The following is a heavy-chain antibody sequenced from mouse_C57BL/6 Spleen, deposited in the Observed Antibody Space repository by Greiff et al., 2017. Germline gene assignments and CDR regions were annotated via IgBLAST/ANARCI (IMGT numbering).Heavy chain of an antibody. D-gene: IGHD5-1*01. CDR1: GFTFSDYY. Sequence: DVMLVESGGGLVQPGGSLKLSCAASGFTFSDYYMYWVRQTPEKRLEWVAYISNGGGSTYYPDTVKGRFTISRDNAKNTLYLQMSRLKSEDTAMYYCARQYLNSYYFDYWGQGTTLTVSS. J-gene: IGHJ2*01. CDR3: ARQYLNSYYFDY. CDR2: ISNGGGST. V-gene: IGHV5-12*01.